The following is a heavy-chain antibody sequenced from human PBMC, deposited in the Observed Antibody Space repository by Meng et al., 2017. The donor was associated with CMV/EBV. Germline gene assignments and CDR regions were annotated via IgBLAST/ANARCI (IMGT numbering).Heavy chain of an antibody. V-gene: IGHV3-48*03. CDR3: ARVGLVPAAKDAFDI. D-gene: IGHD2-2*01. CDR1: GFTFSSYE. Sequence: GESLKISCAASGFTFSSYEMNWVRQAPGKGLEWVSYISSSGSTIYYADSVKGRFTISRDNAKNSLYLRMNSLRAEDTAVYYCARVGLVPAAKDAFDIWGQGTMVTVSS. CDR2: ISSSGSTI. J-gene: IGHJ3*02.